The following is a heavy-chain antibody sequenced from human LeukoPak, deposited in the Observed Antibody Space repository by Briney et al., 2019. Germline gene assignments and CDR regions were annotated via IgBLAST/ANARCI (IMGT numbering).Heavy chain of an antibody. D-gene: IGHD5-12*01. V-gene: IGHV3-74*01. J-gene: IGHJ4*02. CDR1: GFTFSNYW. CDR3: AKDRRGYSAYGCLDY. Sequence: GGSLRLSCAASGFTFSNYWMHWVRQAPGKGLVWVSRINSDGINTSYADSVKGRFTISRDNSKNTLYLQMNSLRAEDTAVYYCAKDRRGYSAYGCLDYWGQGTLVTVSS. CDR2: INSDGINT.